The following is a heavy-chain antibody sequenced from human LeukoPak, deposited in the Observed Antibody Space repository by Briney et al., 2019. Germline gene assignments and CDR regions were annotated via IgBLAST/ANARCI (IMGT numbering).Heavy chain of an antibody. V-gene: IGHV3-23*01. J-gene: IGHJ4*02. CDR1: GFTFSSYA. Sequence: PGGSLRLSCAASGFTFSSYAMSWVRQAPGKGLEWVSAISGSGGSTYYADSVKGRFTISRDNFKLTLYLQMNTLRDEYTAVYYCAKGGDFDYWGQGTLVTVSS. CDR3: AKGGDFDY. CDR2: ISGSGGST. D-gene: IGHD4-17*01.